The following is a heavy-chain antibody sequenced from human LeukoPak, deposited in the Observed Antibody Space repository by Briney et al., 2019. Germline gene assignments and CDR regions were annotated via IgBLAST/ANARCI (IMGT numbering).Heavy chain of an antibody. Sequence: PGGSLRLSCAASGFTFSSYAMSWVRQAPGKGLEWVSAISGSGGSTYYADSVKGRFTISRDNSKNTLYLQMNSLRAEDTAVYYCAIDSYGLRYFDYWGQGTLVTVSS. V-gene: IGHV3-23*01. CDR2: ISGSGGST. D-gene: IGHD5-18*01. CDR3: AIDSYGLRYFDY. J-gene: IGHJ4*02. CDR1: GFTFSSYA.